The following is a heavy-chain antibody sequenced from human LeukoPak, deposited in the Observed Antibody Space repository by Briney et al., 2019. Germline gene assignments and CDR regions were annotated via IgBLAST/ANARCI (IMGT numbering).Heavy chain of an antibody. CDR1: GYSFTSYW. J-gene: IGHJ5*02. CDR2: IYPGDSDT. V-gene: IGHV5-51*01. CDR3: ARRPLPGSWRGSSGYYFWFDP. D-gene: IGHD3-22*01. Sequence: GESLKISCKGSGYSFTSYWIGWVRQMPGKGLEWMGIIYPGDSDTRYSPSFQGQVTISADKSISTAYLQWSSLKASDTAMYYCARRPLPGSWRGSSGYYFWFDPWGQGTLVTVSP.